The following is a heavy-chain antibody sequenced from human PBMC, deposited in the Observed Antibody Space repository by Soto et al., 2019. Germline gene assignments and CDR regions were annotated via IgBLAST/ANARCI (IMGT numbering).Heavy chain of an antibody. V-gene: IGHV4-39*01. J-gene: IGHJ4*02. CDR3: ARHTDLAAAGRLFDY. Sequence: SETLSLTCTVSGGSISSSSYYWGWIRQPPGKGLEWIGSIYYSGSTYYNPSLKSRVTISVDTSKNQFSLKLSSVTAADTAVYYCARHTDLAAAGRLFDYWGQGTLVTVSS. CDR1: GGSISSSSYY. D-gene: IGHD6-13*01. CDR2: IYYSGST.